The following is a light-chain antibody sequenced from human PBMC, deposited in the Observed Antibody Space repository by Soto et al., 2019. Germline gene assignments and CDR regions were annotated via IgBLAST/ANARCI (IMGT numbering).Light chain of an antibody. Sequence: SVLTQSPATLSFYPGDRATLSCRASQSVSSSLGWYQQKPGQAPRLLIYDTSNRATGIPARFSGSGSGTDFTLTISSLEPEDFAVYYCQQRSNWPLTFGGGTKVDIK. J-gene: IGKJ4*01. CDR3: QQRSNWPLT. V-gene: IGKV3-11*01. CDR2: DTS. CDR1: QSVSSS.